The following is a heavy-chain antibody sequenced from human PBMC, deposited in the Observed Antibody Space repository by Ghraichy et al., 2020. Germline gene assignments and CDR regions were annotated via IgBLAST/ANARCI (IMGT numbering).Heavy chain of an antibody. CDR1: GFTFSDYY. V-gene: IGHV3-11*06. CDR2: ISSGSSFT. CDR3: ARDVHVRGYGMDV. D-gene: IGHD3-16*01. J-gene: IGHJ6*02. Sequence: GGSLRLSCAASGFTFSDYYMSWIRQAPGKGLEWVSYISSGSSFTNYADSVKGRFTISRDNAKNSLYLQMNSLRAEDTAVYFCARDVHVRGYGMDVWGQGTTVTVSS.